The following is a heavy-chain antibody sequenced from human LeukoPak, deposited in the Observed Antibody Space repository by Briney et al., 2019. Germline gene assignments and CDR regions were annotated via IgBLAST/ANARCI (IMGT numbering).Heavy chain of an antibody. V-gene: IGHV3-48*03. CDR1: GFTFSSYE. Sequence: GGSLRLSCAASGFTFSSYEMNSVRQAPGKGLECVSYISSSCSTIYYADSVKGRFTISRDNAKNSLYLQMNSLRAEDTAVYYCARHYGDWYFDLWGRGTLVTVSS. J-gene: IGHJ2*01. D-gene: IGHD4-17*01. CDR3: ARHYGDWYFDL. CDR2: ISSSCSTI.